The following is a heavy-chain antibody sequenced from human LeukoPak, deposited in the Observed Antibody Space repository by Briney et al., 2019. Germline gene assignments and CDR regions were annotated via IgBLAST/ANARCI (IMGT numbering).Heavy chain of an antibody. D-gene: IGHD3-10*01. V-gene: IGHV3-66*01. CDR2: IYSGGST. Sequence: GGSLRLSCAASGFTVSSNYMSWVRQAPGKGLEWVSVIYSGGSTYYADSVKGRFTISRDNSKNTLYLQMNSLRAEDTAVYYCARDGSSGSYQGTLDPWGQGTLVTVSS. J-gene: IGHJ5*02. CDR1: GFTVSSNY. CDR3: ARDGSSGSYQGTLDP.